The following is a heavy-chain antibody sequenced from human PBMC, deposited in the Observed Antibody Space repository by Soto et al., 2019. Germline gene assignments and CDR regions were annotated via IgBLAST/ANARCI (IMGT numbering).Heavy chain of an antibody. CDR2: ISHSGST. CDR3: AREVDWFDP. D-gene: IGHD2-15*01. V-gene: IGHV4-30-4*01. Sequence: SETLSLTCTVSGGSISSGNYYWSWIRQPPGKGLEWIGYISHSGSTYYNPSLKSRLTILADTSKNQFSLKLTSVTAAGTAVYYCAREVDWFDPWGQGTLVTVSS. CDR1: GGSISSGNYY. J-gene: IGHJ5*02.